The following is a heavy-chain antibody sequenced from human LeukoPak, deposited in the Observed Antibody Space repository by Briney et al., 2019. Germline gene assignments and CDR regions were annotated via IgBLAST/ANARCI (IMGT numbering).Heavy chain of an antibody. CDR3: AKSSYYDSSGYYREYYFDY. D-gene: IGHD3-22*01. V-gene: IGHV3-23*01. CDR1: GFTFSYYS. Sequence: GGSLRLSCAASGFTFSYYSMSWVCQAPGKGLEWVSGITGSAGSTHYADSVKGRFTISRDNTKNTLYLQMNSLRAEDTAIYYCAKSSYYDSSGYYREYYFDYWGQGTLVTVSS. CDR2: ITGSAGST. J-gene: IGHJ4*02.